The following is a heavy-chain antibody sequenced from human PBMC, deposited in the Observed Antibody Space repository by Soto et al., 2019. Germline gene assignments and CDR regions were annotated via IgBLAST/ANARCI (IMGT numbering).Heavy chain of an antibody. D-gene: IGHD3-22*01. J-gene: IGHJ5*02. V-gene: IGHV4-31*03. CDR2: IYYSGST. CDR1: GGSISSGGYY. Sequence: SETLSLTCTVSGGSISSGGYYWSWIRQHPGKGLEWIGYIYYSGSTYYNPSLKSRVTISVDTSKNQFSLKLSSATAADTAVYYCATSYDSSGIYSFDPWGQGSLVTVSS. CDR3: ATSYDSSGIYSFDP.